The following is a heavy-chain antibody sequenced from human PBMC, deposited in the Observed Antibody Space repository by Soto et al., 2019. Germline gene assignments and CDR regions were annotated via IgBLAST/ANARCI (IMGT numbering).Heavy chain of an antibody. D-gene: IGHD3-22*01. CDR2: ISAYNGNT. J-gene: IGHJ4*02. Sequence: QVKLVQSGTEVKQPGASMKVSCKVSGYSFATSGISWVRQAPGQGLEWMGWISAYNGNTNYDQKLQDRVTMTTDTSTSTAYLELRNLRSDDTAVYYCARAGQYYDSSGYANWGQGTLVTVSS. V-gene: IGHV1-18*01. CDR3: ARAGQYYDSSGYAN. CDR1: GYSFATSG.